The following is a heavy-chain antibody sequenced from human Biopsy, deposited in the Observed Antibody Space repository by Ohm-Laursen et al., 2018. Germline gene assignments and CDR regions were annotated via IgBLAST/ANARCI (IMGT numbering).Heavy chain of an antibody. J-gene: IGHJ3*02. CDR1: GDSISTYY. CDR3: AREAIGVATAFDI. V-gene: IGHV4-59*01. CDR2: IYYSGST. Sequence: TLSLTCTVSGDSISTYYWSWIRQSPGRGLEWIAYIYYSGSTDYNPSLKSRVTISLDTSKNQFSLKLSSVTAADTAIYYCAREAIGVATAFDIWGQGTMVVVSS. D-gene: IGHD5-12*01.